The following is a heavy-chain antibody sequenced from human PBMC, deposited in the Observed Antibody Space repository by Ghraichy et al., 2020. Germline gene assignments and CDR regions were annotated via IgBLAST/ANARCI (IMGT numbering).Heavy chain of an antibody. Sequence: SETLSLTCAVYGGSFSGYYWSWIRQPPGKGLEWIGEINHSGSTNYNPSLKSRVTISVDTSKNQFSLKLSSVTAADTAVYYCARGRDSSSSRAFDIWGQGTMVTVSS. J-gene: IGHJ3*02. V-gene: IGHV4-34*01. CDR2: INHSGST. CDR3: ARGRDSSSSRAFDI. CDR1: GGSFSGYY. D-gene: IGHD6-6*01.